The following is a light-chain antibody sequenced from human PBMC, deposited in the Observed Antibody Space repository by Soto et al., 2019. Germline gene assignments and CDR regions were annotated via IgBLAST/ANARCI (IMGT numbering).Light chain of an antibody. J-gene: IGKJ5*01. CDR1: QSISNY. CDR2: AS. Sequence: DIQMTQPPSSLSASVGHRLTITFRASQSISNYLNWYQQKPGKAPKLLIYASSLQSGVPSRFSGSGSGTDFTLTISSLQPEDFATYYCQQLNSYPITFGQGTRLEI. CDR3: QQLNSYPIT. V-gene: IGKV1-39*01.